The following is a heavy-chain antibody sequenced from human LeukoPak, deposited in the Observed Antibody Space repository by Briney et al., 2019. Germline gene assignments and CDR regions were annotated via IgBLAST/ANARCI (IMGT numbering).Heavy chain of an antibody. CDR2: IYHSGST. CDR1: GGFISSSNW. V-gene: IGHV4-4*02. Sequence: SETLSLTCAVSGGFISSSNWWGGVRQPPGKGLEGTGEIYHSGSTNYNPSLKSRVTISVDKSKNQFSLKLSSVTAADTAVYYCARGVDGYYYGSGSYHNWFDPSGQGTLVTVSS. D-gene: IGHD3-10*01. CDR3: ARGVDGYYYGSGSYHNWFDP. J-gene: IGHJ5*02.